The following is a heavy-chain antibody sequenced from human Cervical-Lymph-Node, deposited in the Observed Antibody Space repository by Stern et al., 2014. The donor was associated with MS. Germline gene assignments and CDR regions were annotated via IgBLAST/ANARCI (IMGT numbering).Heavy chain of an antibody. V-gene: IGHV3-30-3*01. Sequence: VQLVQSGGGVVQPGRSLRLSCAASRFTFSSYAMHLVRQAPGKGLEWVAVISYDGRNKYYADSVKGRFTISRDNSKNTLYLQMNSLRAEDTAVYYCARDRWGIAAAATPGWFDPWGQGTLVTVSS. CDR3: ARDRWGIAAAATPGWFDP. J-gene: IGHJ5*02. CDR1: RFTFSSYA. CDR2: ISYDGRNK. D-gene: IGHD6-13*01.